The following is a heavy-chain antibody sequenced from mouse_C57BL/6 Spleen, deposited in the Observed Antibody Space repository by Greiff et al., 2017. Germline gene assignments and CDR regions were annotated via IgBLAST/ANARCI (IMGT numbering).Heavy chain of an antibody. V-gene: IGHV5-17*01. J-gene: IGHJ4*01. CDR3: ASPPSGWYYAMGY. D-gene: IGHD2-10*02. CDR1: GFTFSDYG. CDR2: LSSGSSTI. Sequence: EVQLVESGGGLVKPGGSLKISCAASGFTFSDYGMHWVRQAPEKGLEWVAYLSSGSSTIYYADTVKGRFTITRANAKNTLFLQMTSLMSEDTAMYYCASPPSGWYYAMGYWGQGTSVTVSS.